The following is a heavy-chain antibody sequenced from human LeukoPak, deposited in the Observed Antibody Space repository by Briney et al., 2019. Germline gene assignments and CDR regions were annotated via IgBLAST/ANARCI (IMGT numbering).Heavy chain of an antibody. Sequence: ASVKVSCKASGYTFTSYDINWVRQATGQGLEWMGWMNPNSGNTGYAQKLQGRVTMTTDTSTSTAYMELRSLRADDTAVYYCARGVTSDYWGQGTLVTVSS. V-gene: IGHV1-8*01. CDR3: ARGVTSDY. J-gene: IGHJ4*02. CDR2: MNPNSGNT. CDR1: GYTFTSYD. D-gene: IGHD3-10*01.